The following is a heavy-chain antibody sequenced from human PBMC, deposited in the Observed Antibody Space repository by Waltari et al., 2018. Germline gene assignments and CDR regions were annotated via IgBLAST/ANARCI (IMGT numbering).Heavy chain of an antibody. CDR3: TTSSYCGTTTCYQYYGMDV. CDR1: GGSFSRSS. J-gene: IGHJ6*02. V-gene: IGHV1-69*01. Sequence: QVRLVQSGAEVKKPGSSVKVSCKAFGGSFSRSSFNWVRRAPGQGLEWMGGIIPVFGTANYAQKFQDRLAITADESTSTAYMELSSLRSEDTAAYYCTTSSYCGTTTCYQYYGMDVWGQGTTVTVSS. D-gene: IGHD2-2*01. CDR2: IIPVFGTA.